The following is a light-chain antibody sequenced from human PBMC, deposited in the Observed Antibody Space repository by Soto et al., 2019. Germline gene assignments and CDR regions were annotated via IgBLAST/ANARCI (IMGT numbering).Light chain of an antibody. CDR2: EGS. CDR3: CSYTGSTSGTWV. V-gene: IGLV2-23*01. J-gene: IGLJ3*02. Sequence: QSALTQPASVSGSPGQSITISCTGTSTNVGGYTLVSWFQQHPGKAPKLMIYEGSKRPSGVSHRFSGSKSGNTASLTISGLQAEDGADYYCCSYTGSTSGTWVFGGGTKLTVL. CDR1: STNVGGYTL.